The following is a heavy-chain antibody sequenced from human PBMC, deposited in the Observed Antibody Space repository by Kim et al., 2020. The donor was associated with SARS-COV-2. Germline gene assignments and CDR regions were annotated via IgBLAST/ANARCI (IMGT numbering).Heavy chain of an antibody. CDR3: ASFGIQLWFFDY. CDR2: ISSSGSTI. D-gene: IGHD5-18*01. Sequence: GGSLRLSCAASGFTFSSYEMNWVRQAPGKGLEWVSYISSSGSTIYYADSVKGRFTISRDNAKNSLYLQMNSLRAEDTAVYYCASFGIQLWFFDYWGQGTLVTVSS. J-gene: IGHJ4*02. CDR1: GFTFSSYE. V-gene: IGHV3-48*03.